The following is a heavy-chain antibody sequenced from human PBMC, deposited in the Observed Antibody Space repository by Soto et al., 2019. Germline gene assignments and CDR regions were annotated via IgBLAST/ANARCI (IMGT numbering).Heavy chain of an antibody. CDR1: GYTFTSYG. Sequence: QVQLVQSGAEVKKPGASVKVSCKASGYTFTSYGISWVRQAPGQGLEWMGWISAYNGNTNYAQKLQGRVTMTTDTSTSTAYMGLRSLRSDDTAVYYCFRGLVLDFSYYYGMDVWGQGTTVTVSS. J-gene: IGHJ6*02. V-gene: IGHV1-18*01. D-gene: IGHD6-19*01. CDR3: FRGLVLDFSYYYGMDV. CDR2: ISAYNGNT.